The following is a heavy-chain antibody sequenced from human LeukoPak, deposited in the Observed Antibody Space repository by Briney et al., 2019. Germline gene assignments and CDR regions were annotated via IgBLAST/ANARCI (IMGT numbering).Heavy chain of an antibody. CDR2: ISGSGGRT. Sequence: PGGSLRLSCAASGFTFSSYAMSWVRQAPGKGLEWVSAISGSGGRTYYADSVKGRFTISRDKSKNALYLQLNSLRAEDTAVYYCARYGVFGDTPRGHFDYWGQGTLVTVSA. CDR3: ARYGVFGDTPRGHFDY. D-gene: IGHD3-10*02. CDR1: GFTFSSYA. V-gene: IGHV3-23*01. J-gene: IGHJ4*02.